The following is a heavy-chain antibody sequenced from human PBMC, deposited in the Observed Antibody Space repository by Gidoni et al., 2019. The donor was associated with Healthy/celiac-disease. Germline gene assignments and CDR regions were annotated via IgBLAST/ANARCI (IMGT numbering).Heavy chain of an antibody. CDR3: ARQFGTTWAFDI. D-gene: IGHD3-10*01. CDR1: GLTFSSYG. V-gene: IGHV3-33*01. Sequence: QVQLVESGGGVVQPGWSLRLSCAASGLTFSSYGMHWVRQAPGKGLEWVAVIWYDGSNKYYADSVKGRFTISRDNSKNTLYLQMNSLRAEDTAVYYCARQFGTTWAFDIWGQGTMVTVSS. CDR2: IWYDGSNK. J-gene: IGHJ3*02.